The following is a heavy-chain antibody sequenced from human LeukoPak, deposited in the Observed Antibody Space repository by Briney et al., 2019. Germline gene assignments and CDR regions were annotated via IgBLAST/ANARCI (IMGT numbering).Heavy chain of an antibody. CDR2: INPKSGGT. CDR3: ARVTVTTDY. J-gene: IGHJ4*02. D-gene: IGHD4-17*01. Sequence: ASVKVSCKASGYTFTDYYMSWVRQAPGQGLEWMGWINPKSGGTKYAQKFQGRVTMTRDTSISTAYVELSSLRLDDTAVYYCARVTVTTDYWGQGTLVTVSS. V-gene: IGHV1-2*02. CDR1: GYTFTDYY.